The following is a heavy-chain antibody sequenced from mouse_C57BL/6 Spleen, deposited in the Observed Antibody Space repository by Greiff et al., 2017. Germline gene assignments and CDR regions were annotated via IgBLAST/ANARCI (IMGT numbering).Heavy chain of an antibody. CDR1: GFNIKDDY. CDR3: TTIGNYGAY. V-gene: IGHV14-4*01. J-gene: IGHJ3*01. D-gene: IGHD2-1*01. Sequence: EVKLQESGAELVRPGASVKLSCTASGFNIKDDYMHWVKQRPEQGLEWIGWIDPENGDTEYASKFQGKATITADTSSNTAYLQLSSLTSEDTAVYYCTTIGNYGAYWGQGTLVTVSA. CDR2: IDPENGDT.